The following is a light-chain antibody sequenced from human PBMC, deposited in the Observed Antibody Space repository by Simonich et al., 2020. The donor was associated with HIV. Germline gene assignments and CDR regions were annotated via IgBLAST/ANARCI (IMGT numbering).Light chain of an antibody. Sequence: QSALTQPPSASGSPGQSVTISCTGTSSDVGSYNFVSWYQQHPGKAPKLMIYEGSKWPAGVSNRFSGSKSGNTASLTISGLQAEDEADYYCCSYAGSRTWVFGGGTKLTVL. V-gene: IGLV2-23*01. J-gene: IGLJ3*02. CDR3: CSYAGSRTWV. CDR1: SSDVGSYNF. CDR2: EGS.